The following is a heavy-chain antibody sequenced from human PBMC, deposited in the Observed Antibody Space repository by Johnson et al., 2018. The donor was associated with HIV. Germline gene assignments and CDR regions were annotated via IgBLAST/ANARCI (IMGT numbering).Heavy chain of an antibody. J-gene: IGHJ3*02. CDR3: GKDRAVAGKGHDAFDI. V-gene: IGHV3-33*06. CDR1: GFTFSSYG. CDR2: IWYDGSNK. Sequence: QMQLVESGGGVVQPGRSLRLSCAAFGFTFSSYGIHWVRQAPGKGLEWVAVIWYDGSNKYYADSVKGRFTISRDTLKNTLYLQMNSLRAEDTAVYYSGKDRAVAGKGHDAFDIWGQGTMVTVSS. D-gene: IGHD6-19*01.